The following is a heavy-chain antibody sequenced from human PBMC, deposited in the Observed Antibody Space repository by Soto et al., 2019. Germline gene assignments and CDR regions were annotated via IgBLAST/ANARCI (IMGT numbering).Heavy chain of an antibody. J-gene: IGHJ4*02. CDR1: GGTFSSYA. CDR3: ATAYRYFDWLFFDY. CDR2: FDPEDGET. D-gene: IGHD3-9*01. V-gene: IGHV1-24*01. Sequence: ASVKVSWKASGGTFSSYAISWVRQAPGQGLEWMGGFDPEDGETIYAQKFQGRVTMTEDTSTDTAYMELSSLRSEDTAVYYCATAYRYFDWLFFDYWGQGTLVTVSS.